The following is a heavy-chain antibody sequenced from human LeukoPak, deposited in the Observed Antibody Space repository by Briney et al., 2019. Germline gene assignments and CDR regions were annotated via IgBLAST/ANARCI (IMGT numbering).Heavy chain of an antibody. V-gene: IGHV3-23*01. CDR1: GFTFSSYA. J-gene: IGHJ1*01. CDR3: AKGSYGTVAEYFQH. Sequence: PGGSLRLSCAASGFTFSSYAMSWVRQAPGKGPEGVSVISGSGGSTGYADSVKGRFTISRDNSKNTLYLQMNSLRAEDTAIYYCAKGSYGTVAEYFQHWGQGTLVTVSS. D-gene: IGHD3-10*01. CDR2: ISGSGGST.